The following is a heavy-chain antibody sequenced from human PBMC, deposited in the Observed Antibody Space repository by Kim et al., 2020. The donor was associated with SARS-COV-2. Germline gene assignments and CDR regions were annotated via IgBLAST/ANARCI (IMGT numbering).Heavy chain of an antibody. V-gene: IGHV5-51*01. D-gene: IGHD3-16*01. J-gene: IGHJ6*02. CDR3: ARRGTGLYYYGMDV. Sequence: SPPVQGHVTISADKSISTAYLQWSSLKASDTAMYYCARRGTGLYYYGMDVWGQGTTVTVSS.